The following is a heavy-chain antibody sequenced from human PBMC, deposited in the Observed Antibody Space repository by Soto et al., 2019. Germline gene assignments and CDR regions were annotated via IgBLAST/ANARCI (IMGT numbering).Heavy chain of an antibody. J-gene: IGHJ4*02. Sequence: EVQLLESGGGLVQPGGSRRLSCAASGFTFSSYAMGWVRQAPGKGLEWVPAISGSGGSTYYADSVKGRFTISRDNSKNTLYLQMNSLRAEDTAVYYCANLPVDTAIGIFDYWGQGTLVTVSS. D-gene: IGHD5-18*01. CDR1: GFTFSSYA. CDR2: ISGSGGST. V-gene: IGHV3-23*01. CDR3: ANLPVDTAIGIFDY.